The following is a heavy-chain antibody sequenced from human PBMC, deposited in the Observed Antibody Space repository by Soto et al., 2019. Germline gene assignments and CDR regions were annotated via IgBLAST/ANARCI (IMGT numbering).Heavy chain of an antibody. D-gene: IGHD5-18*01. Sequence: QVQLVQSGAAVKKPGSSVKVSCKASGGTFSSYAISWVRQAPGQGLEWMGGIIPIFGTANYAQKFQGSVTITAEKSTSTAYMELRSLRAQDVAADSCASGWNSAMAYSDYWGQGTLVTVSS. CDR2: IIPIFGTA. J-gene: IGHJ4*02. CDR3: ASGWNSAMAYSDY. V-gene: IGHV1-69*06. CDR1: GGTFSSYA.